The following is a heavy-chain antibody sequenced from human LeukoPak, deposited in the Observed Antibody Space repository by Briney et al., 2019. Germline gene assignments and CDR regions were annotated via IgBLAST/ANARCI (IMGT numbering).Heavy chain of an antibody. J-gene: IGHJ4*02. CDR2: ISAYNGNT. D-gene: IGHD6-19*01. CDR3: ARSSGCIDY. CDR1: GYTFTSYG. V-gene: IGHV1-18*01. Sequence: ASVKVSCKASGYTFTSYGISWVRQAPGQGLEWMGWISAYNGNTNYAQKLQGRVTMTTDTSTSTVYMELSSLRSEDTAVYYCARSSGCIDYWGQGALVTVSS.